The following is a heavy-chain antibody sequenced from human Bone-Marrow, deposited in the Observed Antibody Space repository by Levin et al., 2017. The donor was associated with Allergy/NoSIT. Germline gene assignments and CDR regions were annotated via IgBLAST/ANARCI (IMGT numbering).Heavy chain of an antibody. J-gene: IGHJ6*02. D-gene: IGHD3-16*01. CDR2: ISPYNGDT. CDR1: GYSFIDNG. V-gene: IGHV1-18*01. CDR3: ARVNDKFLGSSFGMDV. Sequence: ASVKVSCEASGYSFIDNGINWVRQAPGKGIEWMGWISPYNGDTKYAQTVQGRLTLTTDTPTTTAYMELRSLREDDTAVYFCARVNDKFLGSSFGMDVWGQGTTVTVSS.